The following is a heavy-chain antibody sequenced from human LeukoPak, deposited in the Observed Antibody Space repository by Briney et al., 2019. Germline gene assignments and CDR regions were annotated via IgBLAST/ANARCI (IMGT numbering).Heavy chain of an antibody. CDR2: IIPIFGTA. Sequence: ASVKVSCKASGGTFSSYAISWVRQAPGQGLEWMGRIIPIFGTANYAQKFQGRVTITADESTSTAYMELSSLRSEDTAVYYCARDRASGSYFEDAFDIWGQGTMVTVSS. CDR3: ARDRASGSYFEDAFDI. CDR1: GGTFSSYA. J-gene: IGHJ3*02. V-gene: IGHV1-69*13. D-gene: IGHD1-26*01.